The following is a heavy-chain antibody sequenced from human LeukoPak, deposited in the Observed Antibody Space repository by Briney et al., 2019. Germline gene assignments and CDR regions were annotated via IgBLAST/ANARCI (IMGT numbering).Heavy chain of an antibody. CDR2: ISAYNGNT. CDR3: AREESFYYDSSDYYYVWDY. Sequence: ASVKVSCKASGYTFTSYGISWVRQAPGQGLEWMGWISAYNGNTNYAQKLQGRVTMTTDTSTSTAYMELRSLRSDDTAVYYCAREESFYYDSSDYYYVWDYWGQGTLVTVSS. CDR1: GYTFTSYG. V-gene: IGHV1-18*01. J-gene: IGHJ4*02. D-gene: IGHD3-22*01.